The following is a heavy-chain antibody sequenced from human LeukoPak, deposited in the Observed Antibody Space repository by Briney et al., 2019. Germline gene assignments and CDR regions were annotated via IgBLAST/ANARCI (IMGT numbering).Heavy chain of an antibody. V-gene: IGHV3-7*01. J-gene: IGHJ4*02. CDR1: GFTFSSYW. CDR3: ARDSVHGYYDSSGYSALFDY. CDR2: IKQDGSEK. D-gene: IGHD3-22*01. Sequence: GGSLRLSYAASGFTFSSYWMSWVRQAPGKGLEWVANIKQDGSEKYYVDSVKGRFTISRDNAKNSLYLQMNSLRAEDTAVYYCARDSVHGYYDSSGYSALFDYWGQGTLVTVSS.